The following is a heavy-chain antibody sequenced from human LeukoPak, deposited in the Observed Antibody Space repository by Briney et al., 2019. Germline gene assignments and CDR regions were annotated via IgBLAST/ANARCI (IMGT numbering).Heavy chain of an antibody. V-gene: IGHV3-53*01. CDR3: AKDHTYYYDSSGYYPSPEYFQH. Sequence: GGSLRLSCAASGFTVSSNYMSWVRQAPGKGLEWVSVIYSGGSTYYADSVKGRFTISRDNSKDTLYLQMNSLRAEDTAVYYCAKDHTYYYDSSGYYPSPEYFQHWGQGTLVTVSS. J-gene: IGHJ1*01. CDR2: IYSGGST. CDR1: GFTVSSNY. D-gene: IGHD3-22*01.